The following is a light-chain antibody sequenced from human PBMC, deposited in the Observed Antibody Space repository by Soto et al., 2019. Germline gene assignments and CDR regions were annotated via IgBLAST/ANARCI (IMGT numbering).Light chain of an antibody. CDR1: SSDVGGYNY. V-gene: IGLV2-14*01. J-gene: IGLJ2*01. Sequence: QSALTQPASVSGSPGQSITISCTGTSSDVGGYNYVSWYQQHPGKAPKRMIYEVSNRPSGVSNRFSGSKSGNTASLTISGLQAEDEADYYCSSYTRSSTLVFGGGTKVTVL. CDR3: SSYTRSSTLV. CDR2: EVS.